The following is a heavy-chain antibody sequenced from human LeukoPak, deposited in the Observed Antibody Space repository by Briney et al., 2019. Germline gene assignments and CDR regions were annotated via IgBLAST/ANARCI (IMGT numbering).Heavy chain of an antibody. Sequence: SETLSLTCSVSGGSISTYYGSWTRQSAGKGLEWIGRIHTSGSTNYNPSLKSRVTMSVDTSKNQFSLKVTSVSAADTGVYYCARAPEFSSGWLLDCWGQGSLVTVSS. D-gene: IGHD6-19*01. CDR1: GGSISTYY. V-gene: IGHV4-4*07. CDR3: ARAPEFSSGWLLDC. J-gene: IGHJ4*02. CDR2: IHTSGST.